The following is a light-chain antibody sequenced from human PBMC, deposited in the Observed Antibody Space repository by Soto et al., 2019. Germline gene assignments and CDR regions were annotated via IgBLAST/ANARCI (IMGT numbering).Light chain of an antibody. CDR3: HQYYKSPLT. Sequence: EIVMTQSPATLSVSPGERVTLSCRASQSAISNLAWYQQKPGQTPRLLIYDASTRATAIPDRFSGSGSGTDFTLTISSLLSEDFAVYYCHQYYKSPLTFGGGTKVEIQ. CDR1: QSAISN. CDR2: DAS. J-gene: IGKJ4*01. V-gene: IGKV3-15*01.